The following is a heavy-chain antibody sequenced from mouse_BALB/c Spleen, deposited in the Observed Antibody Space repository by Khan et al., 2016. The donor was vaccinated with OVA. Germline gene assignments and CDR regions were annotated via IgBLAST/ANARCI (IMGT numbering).Heavy chain of an antibody. CDR3: ASYGYDYFDY. J-gene: IGHJ2*01. CDR2: IYPGDGDT. Sequence: VQLQQSGAELARPGASVKLSCKASGYTFTSYWMQWVKQRPGQGLEWIGAIYPGDGDTRYTQKFKGKATLTADKSSSTAYMQLSSLASEDSAVYYCASYGYDYFDYWGQGTTLTVSS. V-gene: IGHV1-87*01. D-gene: IGHD2-14*01. CDR1: GYTFTSYW.